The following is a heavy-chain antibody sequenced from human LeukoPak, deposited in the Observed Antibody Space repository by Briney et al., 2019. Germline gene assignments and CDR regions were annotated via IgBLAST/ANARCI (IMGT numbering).Heavy chain of an antibody. D-gene: IGHD6-13*01. Sequence: PGGSLRLSCAASGFTFSSYAMHWVRQAPGKGLEWVAVISYDGSNKYYADSVKGRFTISRDNSKNTLYLQMNSLRAEDTAVYYCARDHYSNLDYWGQGTLVTVSS. J-gene: IGHJ4*02. CDR2: ISYDGSNK. CDR3: ARDHYSNLDY. CDR1: GFTFSSYA. V-gene: IGHV3-30-3*01.